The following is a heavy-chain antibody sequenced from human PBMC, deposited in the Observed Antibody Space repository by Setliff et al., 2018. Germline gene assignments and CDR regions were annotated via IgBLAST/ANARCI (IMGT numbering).Heavy chain of an antibody. D-gene: IGHD2-15*01. Sequence: GSLRLSCAASGFTFSSYAMSWVRQAPGKGLEWVSAISGSGGSTYYADSVKGRFTISRDNSKNTLFLQMNSLRAEDTAVYYCAKDSRYCSGGSCSEPDAFDIWGQGTMVTVSS. CDR2: ISGSGGST. V-gene: IGHV3-23*01. CDR1: GFTFSSYA. CDR3: AKDSRYCSGGSCSEPDAFDI. J-gene: IGHJ3*02.